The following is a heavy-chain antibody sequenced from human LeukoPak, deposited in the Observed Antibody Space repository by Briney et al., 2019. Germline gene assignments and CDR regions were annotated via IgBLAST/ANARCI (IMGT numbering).Heavy chain of an antibody. CDR1: GFTFSSYA. CDR2: ISGSGGST. D-gene: IGHD6-13*01. V-gene: IGHV3-23*01. J-gene: IGHJ6*02. CDR3: AKRIAAGYYYYGMDV. Sequence: GGSLRLSCAASGFTFSSYAMSWVRQAPGKGLEWVSAISGSGGSTYYADSVKGRFTISRDNSKNTLYLQMNSLRAEDTAVYYCAKRIAAGYYYYGMDVWGQGATVTVSS.